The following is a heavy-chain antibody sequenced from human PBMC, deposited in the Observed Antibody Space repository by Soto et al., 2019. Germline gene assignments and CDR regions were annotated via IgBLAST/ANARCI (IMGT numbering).Heavy chain of an antibody. D-gene: IGHD3-22*01. J-gene: IGHJ4*02. CDR2: ISGGGGST. V-gene: IGHV3-23*01. Sequence: EVKLLESGGRLVQPGGSLRLSCAASGFSFNIFAMNWVRQAPGKGLEWVSGISGGGGSTYYADSVKGRFTISRDNSNNTLYLQMNSLRADDTAGYYCAKDPTSYDSSAQFDSWGQGTLVTVSS. CDR1: GFSFNIFA. CDR3: AKDPTSYDSSAQFDS.